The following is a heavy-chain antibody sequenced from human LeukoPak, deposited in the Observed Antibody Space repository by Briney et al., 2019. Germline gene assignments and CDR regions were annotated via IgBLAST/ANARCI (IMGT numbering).Heavy chain of an antibody. CDR2: IRYEGSNK. J-gene: IGHJ6*03. CDR1: GFTFSSYG. D-gene: IGHD2-2*01. V-gene: IGHV3-30*02. CDR3: ATDCSSTSCPEVDYYYYHYMDV. Sequence: GGSLRLSCAASGFTFSSYGMHWVRQAPGKGLEWVAFIRYEGSNKYYADSVKGRFTISRDNSKNTLYLQMNSLRAEDTAVYYCATDCSSTSCPEVDYYYYHYMDVWGKGTTVTVSS.